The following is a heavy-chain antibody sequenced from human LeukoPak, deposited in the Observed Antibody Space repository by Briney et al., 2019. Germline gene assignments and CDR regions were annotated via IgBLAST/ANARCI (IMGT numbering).Heavy chain of an antibody. Sequence: RGSLRLSCAASGFTFSSYWMSWVRQAPGKGLEWVANIKQDGSEKYYVDSVKGRFTISRDNAKNSLYLQMNSLRAEDTAVYYCARDQRYCSSSSCPWEPFDYWGQGTQVTVSS. D-gene: IGHD2-2*01. CDR2: IKQDGSEK. CDR3: ARDQRYCSSSSCPWEPFDY. CDR1: GFTFSSYW. J-gene: IGHJ4*02. V-gene: IGHV3-7*05.